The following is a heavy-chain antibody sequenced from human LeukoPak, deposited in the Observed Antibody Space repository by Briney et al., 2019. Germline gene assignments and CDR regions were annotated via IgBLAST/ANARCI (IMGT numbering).Heavy chain of an antibody. V-gene: IGHV1-46*01. CDR2: INPSGGST. D-gene: IGHD1-26*01. CDR1: GYTFTNYY. J-gene: IGHJ5*02. Sequence: ASVKVSCKASGYTFTNYYMHWVRQAPGQGLEWMGVINPSGGSTSYAQNFQGRATMTRDMSTSTVYMELSSLRADDTAVYYCARGGVGATTYVWFDPWGQGTLVTVSS. CDR3: ARGGVGATTYVWFDP.